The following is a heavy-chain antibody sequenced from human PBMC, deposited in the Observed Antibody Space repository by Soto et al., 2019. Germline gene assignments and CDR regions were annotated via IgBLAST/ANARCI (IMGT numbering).Heavy chain of an antibody. CDR1: GFSLSTSGMC. CDR2: IDWDDDK. V-gene: IGHV2-70*01. Sequence: GSGPTLVNPTQTLTLTCTFSGFSLSTSGMCASWIRQPPGKALEWLALIDWDDDKYYSTSLKTRLTISKDTSKNQVVLTMTNMDPVDTATYYCARIPFRSSSSWYYFDYWGQGTLVTVS. J-gene: IGHJ4*02. D-gene: IGHD6-13*01. CDR3: ARIPFRSSSSWYYFDY.